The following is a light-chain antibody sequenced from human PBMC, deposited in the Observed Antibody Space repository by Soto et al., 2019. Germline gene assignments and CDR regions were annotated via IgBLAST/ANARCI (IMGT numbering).Light chain of an antibody. CDR1: SSDIGAGYD. V-gene: IGLV1-40*01. J-gene: IGLJ2*01. Sequence: QSVLTQPPSVSGAPGQRVTISCTGSSSDIGAGYDVHWYQQLPGTAPKLLIDGNSNRPSGVPDRFSVAKSATSASLAITGLQAEDEADDYCQSYDTSLSGYVVFGGRTKLTVL. CDR2: GNS. CDR3: QSYDTSLSGYVV.